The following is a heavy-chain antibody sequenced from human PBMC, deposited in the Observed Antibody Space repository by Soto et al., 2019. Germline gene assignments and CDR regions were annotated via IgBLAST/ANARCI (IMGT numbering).Heavy chain of an antibody. V-gene: IGHV1-18*04. CDR2: ISAYNGNT. Sequence: ASVKVSCKASGYTFTSYGISWVRQAPGQGLEWMGWISAYNGNTNYAQKLQGRVTMTTDTSTSTAYMELRSLRSDDTAVYYCARWSVSGWPEPDNWFDTWGQGTLVTVSS. J-gene: IGHJ5*02. CDR1: GYTFTSYG. D-gene: IGHD6-19*01. CDR3: ARWSVSGWPEPDNWFDT.